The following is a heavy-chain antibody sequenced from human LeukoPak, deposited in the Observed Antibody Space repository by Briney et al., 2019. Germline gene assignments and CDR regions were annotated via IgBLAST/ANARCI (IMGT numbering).Heavy chain of an antibody. CDR2: ISAYNGNT. Sequence: ASVKVSCKASGYTFTGYYMHWVRQAPGQGLEWMGWISAYNGNTNYAQKLQGRVTMTTDTSTSTAYMELRSLRSDDTAVYYCARDRYDILTGYGVYMDVWGKGTTVTVSS. D-gene: IGHD3-9*01. J-gene: IGHJ6*03. CDR3: ARDRYDILTGYGVYMDV. CDR1: GYTFTGYY. V-gene: IGHV1-18*04.